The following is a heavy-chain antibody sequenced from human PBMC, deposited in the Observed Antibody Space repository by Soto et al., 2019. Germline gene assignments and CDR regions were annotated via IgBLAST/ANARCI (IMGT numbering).Heavy chain of an antibody. CDR3: ARERITIFGVVISPTYYYYGMDV. D-gene: IGHD3-3*01. CDR1: GYTFTSYY. Sequence: GASVKVSCKASGYTFTSYYMHWVRQAPGQGLEWMGIINPSGGSTSYAQKFQGRVTMTRDTSTSTVYMELSSLRSEDTAVYYCARERITIFGVVISPTYYYYGMDVWGQGTTVTAP. J-gene: IGHJ6*02. CDR2: INPSGGST. V-gene: IGHV1-46*01.